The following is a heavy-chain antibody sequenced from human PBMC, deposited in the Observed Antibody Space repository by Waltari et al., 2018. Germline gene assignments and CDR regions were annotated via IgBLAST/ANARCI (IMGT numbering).Heavy chain of an antibody. CDR2: VYYSGGT. D-gene: IGHD2-2*01. CDR1: GGSISSSSYY. Sequence: QLQLQESGPGLVKPSETLSLTCTVSGGSISSSSYYWGWVRQPPGKGLEWIGSVYYSGGTHYTPALKSRVTISVDTSKNQFSLRVSSVTAADTAVFYCARMVRGYCSSTSCHTDHWGQGTLVTVSS. CDR3: ARMVRGYCSSTSCHTDH. V-gene: IGHV4-39*07. J-gene: IGHJ4*02.